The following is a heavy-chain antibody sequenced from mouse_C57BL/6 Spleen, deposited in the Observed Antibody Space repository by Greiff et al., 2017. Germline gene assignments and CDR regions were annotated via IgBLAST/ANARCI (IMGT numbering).Heavy chain of an antibody. CDR1: GFTFSSYA. J-gene: IGHJ1*03. CDR3: ARDPGSNWDWYFDV. CDR2: ISDGGGYT. V-gene: IGHV5-4*01. D-gene: IGHD4-1*01. Sequence: EVQLVESGGGLVKPGGSLKLSCAASGFTFSSYAMSWVRQTPEKRLEWVATISDGGGYTYYPDNVKGRFTISRDNAKNNLYLQMSHLKSEDTAMYYCARDPGSNWDWYFDVWGTGTTVTVSS.